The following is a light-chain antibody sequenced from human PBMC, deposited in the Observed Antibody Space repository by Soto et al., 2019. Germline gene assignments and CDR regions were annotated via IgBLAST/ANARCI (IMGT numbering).Light chain of an antibody. CDR1: QSVSSK. Sequence: EIVMTQSPATLSVSPGERATLSCRASQSVSSKLAWYQQKPGQAPRLLIYVASTRATSIPARFSRSGSGTEFTLTISSLQSEDFAVYYCQQYNNWPPITFGQGTRLEIK. V-gene: IGKV3-15*01. CDR3: QQYNNWPPIT. J-gene: IGKJ5*01. CDR2: VAS.